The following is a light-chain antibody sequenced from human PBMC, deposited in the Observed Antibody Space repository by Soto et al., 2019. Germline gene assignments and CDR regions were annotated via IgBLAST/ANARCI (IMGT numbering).Light chain of an antibody. CDR2: WAS. CDR3: QQYYSTPRT. V-gene: IGKV4-1*01. J-gene: IGKJ1*01. Sequence: ILLTRPQDSLAVSLGEGAPTNAKSSQRVLSSSNNKNNLAWYQQKPGQPPNLLIYWASTRESGVPDRFSGSGSGTDFTLTISSLQAEDVAVYYCQQYYSTPRTFGQGTKVEIK. CDR1: QRVLSSSNNKNN.